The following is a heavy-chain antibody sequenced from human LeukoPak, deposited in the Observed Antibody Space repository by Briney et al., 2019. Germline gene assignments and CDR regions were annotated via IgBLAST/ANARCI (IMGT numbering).Heavy chain of an antibody. CDR3: ARDKSSGWYGRRFGDAFDI. V-gene: IGHV3-30*04. CDR2: ISYDGSNK. CDR1: RFTFSSYA. D-gene: IGHD6-19*01. J-gene: IGHJ3*02. Sequence: PGGSLRLSCAASRFTFSSYAIHWVRQAPGKGLEWVAVISYDGSNKYYADSVKGRFTISRDNSKNTLYLQMNSLRAEDTAVYYCARDKSSGWYGRRFGDAFDIWGQGTMVTVSS.